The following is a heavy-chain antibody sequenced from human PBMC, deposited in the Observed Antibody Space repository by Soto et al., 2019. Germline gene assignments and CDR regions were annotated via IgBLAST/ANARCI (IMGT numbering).Heavy chain of an antibody. Sequence: PGGSLRLSCAASGFTFSSYGMSWVRQAPGKGLEWVSAISGSGASTYYADSVKGRFTISRDNSKSTLYLQMNSLRAEDTALYYCAKGRSYYYYYGVDVWGQGTTVTVSS. CDR3: AKGRSYYYYYGVDV. CDR1: GFTFSSYG. J-gene: IGHJ6*02. CDR2: ISGSGAST. V-gene: IGHV3-23*01.